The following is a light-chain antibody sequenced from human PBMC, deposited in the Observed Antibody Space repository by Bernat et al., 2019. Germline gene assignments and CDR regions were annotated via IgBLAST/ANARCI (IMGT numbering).Light chain of an antibody. J-gene: IGLJ2*01. CDR2: DVS. V-gene: IGLV2-11*01. CDR1: SSDVGGYNY. Sequence: QSALTQPRSVSGSPGQSVTISCTGTSSDVGGYNYVSWYQQHPGKAPKLMIYDVSKRPSGVPDRFSGSKSGNTASLTNCGLQADDEDDYYCCSYADNDTVVCGGGTKVTVL. CDR3: CSYADNDTVV.